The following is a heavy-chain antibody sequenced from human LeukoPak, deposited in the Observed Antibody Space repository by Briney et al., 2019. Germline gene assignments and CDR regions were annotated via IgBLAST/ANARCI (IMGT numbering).Heavy chain of an antibody. CDR2: INPNSGGT. CDR3: ARVRGYCSSTSCSPFNWFDP. Sequence: ASVKVSCKASGYTFTGYYLHWVRQAPGQGLEWMGWINPNSGGTNYAQKFQGRVTMTRDTSISTAYMELSRLRSDDTAVYYCARVRGYCSSTSCSPFNWFDPWGQGTLVTVSS. D-gene: IGHD2-2*01. J-gene: IGHJ5*02. V-gene: IGHV1-2*02. CDR1: GYTFTGYY.